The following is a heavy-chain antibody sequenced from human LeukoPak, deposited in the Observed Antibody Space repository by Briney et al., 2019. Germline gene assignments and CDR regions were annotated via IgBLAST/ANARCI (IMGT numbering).Heavy chain of an antibody. CDR2: IYTSGST. D-gene: IGHD5-12*01. J-gene: IGHJ6*03. CDR3: ARDLRTLRNYYYYYMDV. CDR1: GGSISSYY. V-gene: IGHV4-4*07. Sequence: PSETLSLTCTVSGGSISSYYWSWIRQPAGKGLEWIGRIYTSGSTNYNPSLKSRVTMSVDTSKNQFSLKLSSVTAADTAVYYCARDLRTLRNYYYYYMDVWGKGTTVTISS.